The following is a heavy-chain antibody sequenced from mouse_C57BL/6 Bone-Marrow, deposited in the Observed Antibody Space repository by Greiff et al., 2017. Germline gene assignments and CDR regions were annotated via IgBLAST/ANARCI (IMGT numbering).Heavy chain of an antibody. CDR2: INPSSGYT. V-gene: IGHV1-4*01. CDR3: ARWYYGSSIDY. Sequence: QVQLKQSGAELARPGASVKMSCKASGYTFTSYTMHWVKQRPGQGLEWIGYINPSSGYTKYNQKFKDKATLTADKSSSTAYMQLSSLTSEDSAVXYCARWYYGSSIDYWGQGTTLTVSS. J-gene: IGHJ2*01. D-gene: IGHD1-1*01. CDR1: GYTFTSYT.